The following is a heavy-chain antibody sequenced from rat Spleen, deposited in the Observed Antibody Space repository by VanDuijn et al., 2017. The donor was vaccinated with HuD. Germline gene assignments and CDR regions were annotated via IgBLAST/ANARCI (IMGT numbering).Heavy chain of an antibody. J-gene: IGHJ2*01. Sequence: EVQLVESGGGLVQPGRSLKLSCVASGFTFSRYWMGWVRQAPGKGLEWVATINYDGSSTYYRDSVKGRFTISRDNAKSTLYLQMDSLRSEDTGTYYCTRENWKPDYWGQGVMVTVSS. V-gene: IGHV5-29*01. CDR3: TRENWKPDY. CDR1: GFTFSRYW. D-gene: IGHD4-2*01. CDR2: INYDGSST.